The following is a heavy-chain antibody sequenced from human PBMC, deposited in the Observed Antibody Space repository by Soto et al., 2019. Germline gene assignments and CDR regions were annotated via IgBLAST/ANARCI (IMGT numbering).Heavy chain of an antibody. D-gene: IGHD5-12*01. CDR3: AAGGGLPRYY. J-gene: IGHJ4*02. Sequence: SETLSLTCTVSGASISSSTYYWGWIRQPPGKGLEWIGSIYYSGSTYYDPSLKSRVTISKDTSKNQFSLKLSSVTAADTAVFYCAAGGGLPRYYWGQGTLVTVSS. CDR1: GASISSSTYY. CDR2: IYYSGST. V-gene: IGHV4-39*01.